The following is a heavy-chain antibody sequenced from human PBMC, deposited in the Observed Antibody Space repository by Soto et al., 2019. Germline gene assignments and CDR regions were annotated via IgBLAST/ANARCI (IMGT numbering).Heavy chain of an antibody. CDR3: ARERYPGLDY. Sequence: ASVKVSCKASGGTFSSYAISWVRQAPGQGLEWMGGIIPIFGTANYAQKFQGRVTITPDESTSTAYMELSSLRSEDTAVYYGARERYPGLDYWGQGTLVTVSS. CDR2: IIPIFGTA. D-gene: IGHD2-2*02. CDR1: GGTFSSYA. J-gene: IGHJ4*02. V-gene: IGHV1-69*13.